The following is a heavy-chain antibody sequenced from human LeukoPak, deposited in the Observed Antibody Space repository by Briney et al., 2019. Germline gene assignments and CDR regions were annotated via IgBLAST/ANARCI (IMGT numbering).Heavy chain of an antibody. CDR2: ISGSGAST. J-gene: IGHJ4*02. D-gene: IGHD4-4*01. CDR3: ATPPTVTTINF. CDR1: GFTFDDYA. V-gene: IGHV3-23*01. Sequence: GGSLRLSCAASGFTFDDYAMHWVRQAPGKGLEWVSGISGSGASTYYADSVKRRFTISRDNSKNTLYLQMNSLRVEDTALYYCATPPTVTTINFWGQGTLVTVSS.